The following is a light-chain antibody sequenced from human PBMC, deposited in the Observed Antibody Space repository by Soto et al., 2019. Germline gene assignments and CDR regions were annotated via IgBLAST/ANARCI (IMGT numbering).Light chain of an antibody. CDR2: DAS. Sequence: DIQITQPPSTPSASVGDRVTITCRASQSISSWLAWYQQKPGKAPKLLIYDASSLQRGVPSRFSGSGSGTEFTLTISGLQPDDFATYYCQQYNNYSNNFGQGTKVDIK. J-gene: IGKJ1*01. CDR3: QQYNNYSNN. CDR1: QSISSW. V-gene: IGKV1-5*01.